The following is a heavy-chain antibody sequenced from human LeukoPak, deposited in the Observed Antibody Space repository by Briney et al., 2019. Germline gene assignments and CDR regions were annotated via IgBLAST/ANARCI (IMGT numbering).Heavy chain of an antibody. Sequence: PGGSLRLSCAASGFTFSGSALHWVRQAPGKGLEWVSSINTGSSYIFYADSVRGRFTISRDNARNSLYLQMNSLRVEDTAVYYCAILRNGFCSSTNCFDHWGQGTLVTVSS. D-gene: IGHD2-2*01. CDR2: INTGSSYI. CDR3: AILRNGFCSSTNCFDH. J-gene: IGHJ4*02. V-gene: IGHV3-21*01. CDR1: GFTFSGSA.